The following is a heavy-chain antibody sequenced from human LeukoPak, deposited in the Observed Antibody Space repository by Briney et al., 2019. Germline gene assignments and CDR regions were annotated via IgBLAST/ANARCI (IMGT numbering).Heavy chain of an antibody. CDR2: ISSSSSYI. CDR1: GFTFSSYS. V-gene: IGHV3-21*01. D-gene: IGHD3-3*01. CDR3: AREISGYDFWSGYLNPADY. Sequence: GGSLRLSCAASGFTFSSYSMNWVRQASGKGLELVSSISSSSSYIYYADSVKGRFTISRDNAKNSLYLQMNSLRAEDTAVYYCAREISGYDFWSGYLNPADYWGQGTLVTVSS. J-gene: IGHJ4*02.